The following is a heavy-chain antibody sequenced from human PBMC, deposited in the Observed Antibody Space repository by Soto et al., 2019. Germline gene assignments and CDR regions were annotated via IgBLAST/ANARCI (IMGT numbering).Heavy chain of an antibody. V-gene: IGHV3-23*01. D-gene: IGHD6-13*01. CDR2: ISGNGGSR. J-gene: IGHJ4*02. CDR1: GFTFSNYA. Sequence: EVQLLESGGGLVQPGGSLRLSCAASGFTFSNYALTWVRQAPGKGLEWVSTISGNGGSRYYADSVKGRFTISRDNSENTLDLLMNSLRAEDTAVYYCAKDRESSTWFGTGDYWGQGTLVAGSS. CDR3: AKDRESSTWFGTGDY.